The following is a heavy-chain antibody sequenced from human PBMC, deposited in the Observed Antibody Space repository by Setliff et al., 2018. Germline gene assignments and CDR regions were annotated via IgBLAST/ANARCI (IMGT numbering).Heavy chain of an antibody. V-gene: IGHV4-59*08. J-gene: IGHJ6*03. CDR1: DGSISTYY. D-gene: IGHD3-22*01. CDR2: IHHSGSS. Sequence: PSETLSLTCTVSDGSISTYYWSWTRQPPGKRLEWIGFIHHSGSSHYNPSLKSRVTISVDTSKNQFSLKLSSVTAADTAVYYCARRSPAYYSDSSGYFYDTSPYMDVWGKGTTVTVSS. CDR3: ARRSPAYYSDSSGYFYDTSPYMDV.